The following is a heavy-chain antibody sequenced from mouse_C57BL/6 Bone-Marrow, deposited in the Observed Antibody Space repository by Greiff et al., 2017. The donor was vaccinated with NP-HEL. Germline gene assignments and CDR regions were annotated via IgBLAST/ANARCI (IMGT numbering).Heavy chain of an antibody. D-gene: IGHD2-5*01. CDR3: ARDAYYSNYEGYFDV. V-gene: IGHV7-1*01. Sequence: EVKLVESGGGLVQSGRSLRLSCATSGFTFSDFYMEWVRQAPGKGLEWIAASRNKANDYTTEYSASVKGRFIVSRDTSQSILYLQMNALRAEDTAIYYCARDAYYSNYEGYFDVWGTGTTVTVSS. CDR1: GFTFSDFY. CDR2: SRNKANDYTT. J-gene: IGHJ1*03.